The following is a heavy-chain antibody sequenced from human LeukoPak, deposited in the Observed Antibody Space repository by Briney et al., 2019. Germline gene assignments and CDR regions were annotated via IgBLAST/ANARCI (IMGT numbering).Heavy chain of an antibody. V-gene: IGHV1-2*02. CDR2: INPNSGGT. J-gene: IGHJ4*02. Sequence: ASVKDSCKASGYAFTGYYMHWVRQAPGQGLEWMGWINPNSGGTNYAQKFQGRVTMTRDTSISTAYMELSRLRSDDTAVYYCARSLGVVPAAMRNNPFDYWGQGTLVTVSS. CDR3: ARSLGVVPAAMRNNPFDY. CDR1: GYAFTGYY. D-gene: IGHD2-2*01.